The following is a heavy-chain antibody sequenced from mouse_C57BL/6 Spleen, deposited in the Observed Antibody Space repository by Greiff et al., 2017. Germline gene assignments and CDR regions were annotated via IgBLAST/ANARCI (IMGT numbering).Heavy chain of an antibody. CDR1: GFTFSSYG. D-gene: IGHD2-10*01. CDR2: ISSGGSYT. J-gene: IGHJ4*01. V-gene: IGHV5-6*02. Sequence: DVKLVESGGDLVKPGGSLKLSCAASGFTFSSYGMSWVRQTPDKRLEWVASISSGGSYTYYPDNVKGRLTISRDNTKNTLYLQLSSLKSEDTAMYYCAAYWSDDAMDYWGQGTSVTVSS. CDR3: AAYWSDDAMDY.